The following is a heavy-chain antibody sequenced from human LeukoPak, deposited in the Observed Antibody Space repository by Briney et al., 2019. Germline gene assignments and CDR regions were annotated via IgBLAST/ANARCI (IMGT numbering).Heavy chain of an antibody. CDR2: IRYDGSNK. V-gene: IGHV3-30*02. CDR3: AKDSSVGYSDWLAPGGDPYYMDV. Sequence: GGSLRLSCTASGFNFGDYCMSWVRQAPGKGLEWVAFIRYDGSNKSYADSVKGRFTISRDNSKNTLYLQMNSLRAEDTAVYYCAKDSSVGYSDWLAPGGDPYYMDVWGKGTTVTSSS. J-gene: IGHJ6*03. CDR1: GFNFGDYC. D-gene: IGHD3-9*01.